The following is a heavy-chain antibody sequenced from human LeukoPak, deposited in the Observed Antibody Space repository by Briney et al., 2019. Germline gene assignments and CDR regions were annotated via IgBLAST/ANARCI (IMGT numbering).Heavy chain of an antibody. CDR3: ARQGRFSYFGMDV. Sequence: SETLSLTCTVSGDSINGFYWSWIRQPPRKGLEWVAYIYYAGRTTYNPSLMSRVTISVDTSKNQFSLKLTSLTAADTAVYYCARQGRFSYFGMDVWGQGTTVTVSS. J-gene: IGHJ6*02. V-gene: IGHV4-59*08. CDR1: GDSINGFY. CDR2: IYYAGRT. D-gene: IGHD3-3*01.